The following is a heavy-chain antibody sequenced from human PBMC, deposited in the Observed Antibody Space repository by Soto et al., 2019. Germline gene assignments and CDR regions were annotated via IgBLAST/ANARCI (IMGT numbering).Heavy chain of an antibody. CDR2: IVPIYRTA. V-gene: IGHV1-69*13. Sequence: SVKVSCKASGGTFSSYRINWVRQAPGQGLEWVGGIVPIYRTADYAQKFQGRVTITADESARTSYMELRSLRVEDTAVYFCAKGIAPVVTSKGIDYWGQGTLVTVSS. D-gene: IGHD6-13*01. J-gene: IGHJ4*02. CDR1: GGTFSSYR. CDR3: AKGIAPVVTSKGIDY.